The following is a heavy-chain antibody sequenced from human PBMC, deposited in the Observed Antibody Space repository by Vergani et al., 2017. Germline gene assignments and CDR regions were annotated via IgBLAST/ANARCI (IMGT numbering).Heavy chain of an antibody. CDR2: TWYDGNNK. J-gene: IGHJ5*02. CDR3: ARDLRLLYNQFDP. CDR1: GFTFNQYG. V-gene: IGHV3-33*01. D-gene: IGHD1-14*01. Sequence: QVQLVESGGGVVQPGRSLRLSCAASGFTFNQYGMRWVRQAPGKGLEWVAVTWYDGNNKQYADSVKGRFTISRDNSKSTMYLQMNSLRDEDTGVYYCARDLRLLYNQFDPWGQGTLVTVSS.